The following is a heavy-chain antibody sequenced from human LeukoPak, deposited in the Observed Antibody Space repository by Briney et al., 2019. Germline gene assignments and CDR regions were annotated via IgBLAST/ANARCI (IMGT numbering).Heavy chain of an antibody. Sequence: GGSLRLSCAASGFTFSTYAMSWVRQAPGKGLEWVSGISDSGGDTYYADSVKGRFTISKDNSKNTVYLQMSSLRVDDTAVYYCAKAASSSWPSYYYGMDVWGQGTTVTVSS. J-gene: IGHJ6*02. CDR3: AKAASSSWPSYYYGMDV. CDR2: ISDSGGDT. V-gene: IGHV3-23*01. D-gene: IGHD6-13*01. CDR1: GFTFSTYA.